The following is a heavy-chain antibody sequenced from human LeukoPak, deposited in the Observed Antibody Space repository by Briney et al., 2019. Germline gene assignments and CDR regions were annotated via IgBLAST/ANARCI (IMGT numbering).Heavy chain of an antibody. CDR2: IWYDGSNK. Sequence: GGSLRLSCAASGFTFSSYGMHWVRQAPGKGLEWMAVIWYDGSNKYYADSVKGRFTISRDNSKNTLYLQMNSLRAEDTAVYYCAKDKQQPFDYWGQGTLVTVSS. J-gene: IGHJ4*02. V-gene: IGHV3-33*06. D-gene: IGHD6-13*01. CDR1: GFTFSSYG. CDR3: AKDKQQPFDY.